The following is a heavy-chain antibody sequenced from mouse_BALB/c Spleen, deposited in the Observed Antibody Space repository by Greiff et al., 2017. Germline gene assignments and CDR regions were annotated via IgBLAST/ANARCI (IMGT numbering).Heavy chain of an antibody. Sequence: VMLVESGPGLVAPSQSLSITCTVSGFSLTSYGVHWVRQPPGKGLEWLGVIWAGGSTNYNSALMSRLSISKDNSKSQVFLKMNSLQTDDTAMYYCARDHYDYDGNYFDYWGQGTTLTVSS. CDR2: IWAGGST. V-gene: IGHV2-9*02. D-gene: IGHD2-4*01. CDR3: ARDHYDYDGNYFDY. CDR1: GFSLTSYG. J-gene: IGHJ2*01.